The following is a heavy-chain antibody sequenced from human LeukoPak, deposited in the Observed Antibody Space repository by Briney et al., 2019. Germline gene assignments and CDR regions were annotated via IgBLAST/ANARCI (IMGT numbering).Heavy chain of an antibody. V-gene: IGHV1-2*04. CDR3: AALTALSTVTYDY. CDR1: GYTFTGYY. CDR2: INPNSGGT. D-gene: IGHD4-17*01. Sequence: ASVKVSCKASGYTFTGYYMHWVRQAPGQGLEWMGWINPNSGGTNYAQKFQGWVTMTRDTSISTAYMELSRLRSDDTAVYYCAALTALSTVTYDYWGQGTLVTVSS. J-gene: IGHJ4*02.